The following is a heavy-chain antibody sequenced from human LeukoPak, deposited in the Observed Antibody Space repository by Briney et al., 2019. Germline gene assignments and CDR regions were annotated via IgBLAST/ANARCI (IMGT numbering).Heavy chain of an antibody. D-gene: IGHD3-9*01. J-gene: IGHJ4*02. Sequence: GGSLRLSCAASGFTFSSYWMSWVRQAPGKGLEWVANIKQDGSEKYYVDSVKGRFTISRDNSKNTLYLQMNSLRAEDTAVYYCARSRYDILTGYPGEFDYWGQGTLVTVSS. CDR2: IKQDGSEK. CDR3: ARSRYDILTGYPGEFDY. CDR1: GFTFSSYW. V-gene: IGHV3-7*01.